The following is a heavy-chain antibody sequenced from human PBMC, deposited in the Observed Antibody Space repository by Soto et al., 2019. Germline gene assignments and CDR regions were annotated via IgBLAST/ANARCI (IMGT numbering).Heavy chain of an antibody. Sequence: GESLKISCQGSGYNFRHYYIAWVRQMPGRGLEWVGLIYPGDSDTRYNPSVQGQVTISVDRSTDTAYLQWSSLKASDSGIYYCAKQRKVTTAVGQTSFDYWGQGTLVTVSS. CDR1: GYNFRHYY. CDR2: IYPGDSDT. V-gene: IGHV5-51*01. J-gene: IGHJ4*02. D-gene: IGHD6-13*01. CDR3: AKQRKVTTAVGQTSFDY.